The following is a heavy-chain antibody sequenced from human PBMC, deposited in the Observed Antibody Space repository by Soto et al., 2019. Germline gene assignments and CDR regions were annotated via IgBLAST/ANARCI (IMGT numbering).Heavy chain of an antibody. V-gene: IGHV4-31*03. Sequence: TSETLSLTCSVSGGSVSYNSYYWSWIRQHPGKGLEWIGYIYYSGSTYYNPSLKSRVTISVDTSKNQFSLKLSSVTAADTAVYYCAREVFGVVLLFDPWGQGTLVTVSS. J-gene: IGHJ5*02. D-gene: IGHD3-3*01. CDR1: GGSVSYNSYY. CDR2: IYYSGST. CDR3: AREVFGVVLLFDP.